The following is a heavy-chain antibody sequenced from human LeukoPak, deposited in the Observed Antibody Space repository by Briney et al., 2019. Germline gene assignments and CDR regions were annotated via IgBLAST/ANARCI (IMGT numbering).Heavy chain of an antibody. CDR2: ISSSSSYT. V-gene: IGHV3-11*06. CDR3: ATKSRYSSGWFPAPDY. J-gene: IGHJ4*02. D-gene: IGHD6-19*01. Sequence: GGSLRPSYAASGFTFSDFYMSWIRQAPGKGLEWVSYISSSSSYTNYADSVKGRFTISRDNAKNSLYLQMNSLRAEDTAVYYCATKSRYSSGWFPAPDYWGQGTLVTVSS. CDR1: GFTFSDFY.